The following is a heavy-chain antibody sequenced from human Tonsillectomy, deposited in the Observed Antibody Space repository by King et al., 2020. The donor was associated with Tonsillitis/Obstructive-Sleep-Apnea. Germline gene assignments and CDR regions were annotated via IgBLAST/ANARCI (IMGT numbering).Heavy chain of an antibody. Sequence: VQLQQWGAGLLKPSETLSLTCAVYGGSFSGYYWSWIRQPPGKGLEWIGEINHSGSTNYNPSLKSRVTISVDTSKNQFSLRLSSVTAADTAVYYCAAGTYYFDYWGQGTLVTVSS. CDR3: AAGTYYFDY. D-gene: IGHD6-13*01. CDR2: INHSGST. V-gene: IGHV4-34*01. J-gene: IGHJ4*02. CDR1: GGSFSGYY.